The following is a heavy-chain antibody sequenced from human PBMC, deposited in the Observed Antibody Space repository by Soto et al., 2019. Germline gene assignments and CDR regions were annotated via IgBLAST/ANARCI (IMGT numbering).Heavy chain of an antibody. J-gene: IGHJ4*01. D-gene: IGHD3-22*01. Sequence: ASLRLSCAASGFTFSNAWINWVRQAPGKGLEWVGRIKSKTDGGTTDYAAPVKGRFAISRDDSNNMVYLQMNSLKIEDTAVYYCTTDSYSTIIIVRFDYWGHGPLVTVSS. CDR1: GFTFSNAW. CDR2: IKSKTDGGTT. CDR3: TTDSYSTIIIVRFDY. V-gene: IGHV3-15*07.